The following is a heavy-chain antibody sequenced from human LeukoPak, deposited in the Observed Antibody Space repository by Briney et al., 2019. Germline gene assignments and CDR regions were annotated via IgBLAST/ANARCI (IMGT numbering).Heavy chain of an antibody. D-gene: IGHD2-2*01. Sequence: ASVKVSCKASGYTFTSYDINWVRQATGQGLEWMGWMNPNSGNTGYAQKFQGRVTITRNTSISTAYMELRSLRSDDTAVYYCARWQSGYCSSTSCYARGAFDIWGQGTMVTVSS. J-gene: IGHJ3*02. CDR3: ARWQSGYCSSTSCYARGAFDI. CDR1: GYTFTSYD. V-gene: IGHV1-8*03. CDR2: MNPNSGNT.